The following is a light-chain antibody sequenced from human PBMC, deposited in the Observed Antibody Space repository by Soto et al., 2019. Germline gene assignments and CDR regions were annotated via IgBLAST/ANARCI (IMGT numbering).Light chain of an antibody. CDR1: QSVSSY. V-gene: IGKV3-11*01. Sequence: EIVLTQSPATLSLSPGERATLSCRASQSVSSYLAWYQQKPGQAPRLLIYDASNRATGIPARFSGSGSGTDFTLTISSLEPEDFAVYYCQQRSNWPPVCIFGQGTKLEIK. J-gene: IGKJ2*04. CDR3: QQRSNWPPVCI. CDR2: DAS.